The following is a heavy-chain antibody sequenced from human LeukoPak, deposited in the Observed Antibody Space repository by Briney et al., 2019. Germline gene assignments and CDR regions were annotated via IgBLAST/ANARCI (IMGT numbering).Heavy chain of an antibody. D-gene: IGHD7-27*01. J-gene: IGHJ4*02. Sequence: ASVKVSCKALGYTFTDHYFHWLRQAPGQGIEWMGWIHPGRGDTNIAQKFQGRVSLTKDMSISTAYMELSRLTSDDTAVYYCARDHNWGPDYWGQGTLVSVSS. CDR1: GYTFTDHY. CDR3: ARDHNWGPDY. V-gene: IGHV1-2*02. CDR2: IHPGRGDT.